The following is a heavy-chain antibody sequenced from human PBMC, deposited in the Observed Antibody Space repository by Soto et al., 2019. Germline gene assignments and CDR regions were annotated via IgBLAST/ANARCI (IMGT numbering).Heavy chain of an antibody. D-gene: IGHD1-26*01. CDR3: ARVSGSYYYGMDV. CDR1: GGSISSINW. J-gene: IGHJ6*02. CDR2: IYHSGST. Sequence: QVQLRESGPGLVKTSGTLSLTCAVSGGSISSINWWSWVRQPPGKGLEWIGEIYHSGSTNYNPSLKSRVTISVDKSKNKFSLKLSSVTAADTAVYYCARVSGSYYYGMDVWGQGTTVTVSS. V-gene: IGHV4-4*02.